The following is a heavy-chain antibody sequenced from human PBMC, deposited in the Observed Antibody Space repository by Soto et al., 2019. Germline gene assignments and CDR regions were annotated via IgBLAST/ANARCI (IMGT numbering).Heavy chain of an antibody. Sequence: SETLSLTCTVSGGSISSGDYYWSWIRQPPGKGLEWIGYIYYSGSTYYNQSLKSRDTISVDTSKNQFSLKLSSVTAADTAVYYCASVAARPAYGMDVWGQGTTVTVS. D-gene: IGHD6-6*01. V-gene: IGHV4-30-4*01. J-gene: IGHJ6*02. CDR1: GGSISSGDYY. CDR2: IYYSGST. CDR3: ASVAARPAYGMDV.